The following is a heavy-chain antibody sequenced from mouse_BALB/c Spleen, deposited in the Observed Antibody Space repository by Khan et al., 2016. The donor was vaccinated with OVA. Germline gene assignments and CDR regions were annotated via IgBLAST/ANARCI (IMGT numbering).Heavy chain of an antibody. D-gene: IGHD1-2*01. V-gene: IGHV3-2*02. Sequence: QLLGPGLVKPSQSLSLTCTVTGYSITSGYGWNWIRQFPGNKLEWMGYISYSGSTNYNPSLKSRISITRDTSKNQFFLQFNSVTTEDTATYYCTRTARIKYWGQGTTLTVSS. CDR1: GYSITSGYG. J-gene: IGHJ2*01. CDR3: TRTARIKY. CDR2: ISYSGST.